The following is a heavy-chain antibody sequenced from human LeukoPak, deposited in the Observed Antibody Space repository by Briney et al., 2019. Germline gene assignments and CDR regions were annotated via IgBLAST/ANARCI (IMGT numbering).Heavy chain of an antibody. V-gene: IGHV4-34*01. D-gene: IGHD4-23*01. J-gene: IGHJ4*02. Sequence: ASETLSLTCAVYGGSFSGYYWSWIRQPPGKGLEWIGEINHSGSTNYNPSLKSRVTISVDTSKNQFSLKLSSVTAADTAVYYCARVSAVVTLGYWGQGTLATVSS. CDR1: GGSFSGYY. CDR2: INHSGST. CDR3: ARVSAVVTLGY.